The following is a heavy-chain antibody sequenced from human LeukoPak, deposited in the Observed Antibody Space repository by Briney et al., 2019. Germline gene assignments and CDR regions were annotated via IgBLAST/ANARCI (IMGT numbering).Heavy chain of an antibody. Sequence: PSETLSLTCTVSGGSISSSSYCWGWIRQPPGKGLEWIGSIYYSGSTYYNPSLKGRFPISVATSKNQFFRKLSAVTAADTAVYNCARQKTYCSSTSCRYYFDCWGQGTLVTVPS. CDR3: ARQKTYCSSTSCRYYFDC. D-gene: IGHD2-2*01. J-gene: IGHJ4*02. V-gene: IGHV4-39*01. CDR1: GGSISSSSYC. CDR2: IYYSGST.